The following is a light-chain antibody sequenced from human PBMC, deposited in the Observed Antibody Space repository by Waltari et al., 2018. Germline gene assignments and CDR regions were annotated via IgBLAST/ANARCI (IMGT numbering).Light chain of an antibody. CDR2: EAS. Sequence: DIRMTQSPSTLSASAGDRVIISCRASQSIIKWLALYQHKPGKAPKLLIYEASTLQSGVTSRFSGTGSGTDFTLTISSLQPDDFATYYCQQYNSYSLLTFGGGTKVEIK. CDR1: QSIIKW. J-gene: IGKJ4*01. CDR3: QQYNSYSLLT. V-gene: IGKV1-5*03.